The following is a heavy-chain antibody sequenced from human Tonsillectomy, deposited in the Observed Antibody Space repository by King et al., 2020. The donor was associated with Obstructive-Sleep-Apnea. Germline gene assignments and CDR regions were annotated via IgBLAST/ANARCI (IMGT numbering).Heavy chain of an antibody. CDR2: ISYDGSNK. CDR3: AKDSGGSNDY. J-gene: IGHJ4*02. CDR1: GFTFRSYG. Sequence: VQLVQSGGGVVQPGRSLRISCAASGFTFRSYGLHWVRQAPGKGLEWGAVISYDGSNKYYADSVKGRITISRDNTKNTLYLQMNSLGAEDTAGYYCAKDSGGSNDYWGQGTLVTVSS. D-gene: IGHD1-26*01. V-gene: IGHV3-30*18.